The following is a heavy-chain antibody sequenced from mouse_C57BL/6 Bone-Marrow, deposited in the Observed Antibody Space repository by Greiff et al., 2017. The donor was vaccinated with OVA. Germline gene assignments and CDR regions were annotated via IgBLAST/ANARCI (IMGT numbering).Heavy chain of an antibody. Sequence: VKLQQPGAELVKPGASVKLSCKASGYTFTSYWMQWVKQRPGQGLEWIGEIDPSDSYTNYNQKFKGKATLTVDTSSSTAYMQLSSLTSEDSAVYYCARQDWYFDVWGTGTTVTVSS. J-gene: IGHJ1*03. CDR1: GYTFTSYW. CDR3: ARQDWYFDV. CDR2: IDPSDSYT. V-gene: IGHV1-50*01.